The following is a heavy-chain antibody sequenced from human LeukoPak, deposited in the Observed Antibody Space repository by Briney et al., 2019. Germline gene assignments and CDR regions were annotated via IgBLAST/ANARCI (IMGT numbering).Heavy chain of an antibody. Sequence: SETLSLTCTVSGGSISSSSYYWGWIRQPPGKGLEWIGSIYYSGSTYYNPSLKSRVTISVDTSKNQFSLKLSSVTAADTAVYYCASSYSSSSSERYYYYGMDVWGQGTTVTVS. J-gene: IGHJ6*02. V-gene: IGHV4-39*01. CDR1: GGSISSSSYY. CDR2: IYYSGST. D-gene: IGHD6-6*01. CDR3: ASSYSSSSSERYYYYGMDV.